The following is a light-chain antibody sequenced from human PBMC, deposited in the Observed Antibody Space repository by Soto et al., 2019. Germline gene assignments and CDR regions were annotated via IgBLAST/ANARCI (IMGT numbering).Light chain of an antibody. CDR1: SSDVGGYNY. CDR2: VVT. CDR3: SSYTSSSTLV. J-gene: IGLJ1*01. V-gene: IGLV2-14*01. Sequence: QAASVSGSPGQSITISCTGTSSDVGGYNYVSWYQQYPGKAPKLMIYVVTNRPSGVSSRFSGSKSGNTASLTISGLQAEDEADYYCSSYTSSSTLVFGTGTKLTVL.